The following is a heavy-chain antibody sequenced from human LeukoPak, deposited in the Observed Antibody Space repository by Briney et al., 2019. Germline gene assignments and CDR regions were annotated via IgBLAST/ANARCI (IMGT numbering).Heavy chain of an antibody. CDR2: IYTSGST. CDR3: ARETPPEKRSI. CDR1: GGSISSGSYY. J-gene: IGHJ3*02. D-gene: IGHD1-14*01. V-gene: IGHV4-61*02. Sequence: SETLSLTCTVSGGSISSGSYYWSWIRQPAGKGLEWIGRIYTSGSTNYNPSLKSRVTISVDTSKNQFSLKLSSVTAADTAVYYCARETPPEKRSIWGQGTMVTVSS.